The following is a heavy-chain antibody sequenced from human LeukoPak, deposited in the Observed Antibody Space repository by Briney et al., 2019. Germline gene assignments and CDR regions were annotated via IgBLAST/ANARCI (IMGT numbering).Heavy chain of an antibody. CDR2: ISPNSGGT. J-gene: IGHJ4*02. CDR1: GYTFTGYV. V-gene: IGHV1-2*02. Sequence: ASVKVSCKASGYTFTGYVIHWVRQAPGQGLERMGWISPNSGGTNYAQKFQGRVTMTRDTSITTVFMELSRLRSDDTAVYYCVRRGDGYNYDSWGQGTLVTVSS. D-gene: IGHD5-24*01. CDR3: VRRGDGYNYDS.